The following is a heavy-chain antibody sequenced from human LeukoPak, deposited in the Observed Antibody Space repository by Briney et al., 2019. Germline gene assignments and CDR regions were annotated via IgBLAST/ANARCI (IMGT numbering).Heavy chain of an antibody. CDR2: ISGTGDNT. CDR1: GFTFSSYA. Sequence: PGGSLRLSCAASGFTFSSYAMSWVRQAPGKGLEWVSGISGTGDNTYYVDSVKGRFTIFRDNAKNSLYLQMNSLRAEDTALYYCAKDSEYYDSSDYLDYWGQGTLVTVSS. V-gene: IGHV3-23*01. J-gene: IGHJ4*02. D-gene: IGHD3-22*01. CDR3: AKDSEYYDSSDYLDY.